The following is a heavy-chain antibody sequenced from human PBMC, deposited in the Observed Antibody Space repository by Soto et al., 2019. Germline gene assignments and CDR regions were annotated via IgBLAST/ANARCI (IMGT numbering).Heavy chain of an antibody. V-gene: IGHV3-21*01. J-gene: IGHJ5*02. CDR2: ISSSSSYI. CDR1: GFPFSSYS. D-gene: IGHD3-10*01. CDR3: ARENHYGSDYNWFDP. Sequence: GSLSLSGAASGFPFSSYSMNWVRQAPGKGLEWVSSISSSSSYIYYADSVKGRFTISRDNAKNSLYLQMNSLRAEDTAVYYCARENHYGSDYNWFDPWGQGTPVTVS.